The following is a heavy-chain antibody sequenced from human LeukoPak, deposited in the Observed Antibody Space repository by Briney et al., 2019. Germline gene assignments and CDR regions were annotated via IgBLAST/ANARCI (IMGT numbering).Heavy chain of an antibody. D-gene: IGHD5/OR15-5a*01. V-gene: IGHV4-39*02. CDR1: GGSISSRSYY. Sequence: PSETLSLTCTVSGGSISSRSYYWGWIRQPPGNGLEWIGSIFYSGTTYYNPSLKSRVTISVDTSKNQFSLRLSSVTAADTAVYYCATEGVYGRLDPWGQGTLVTVSS. J-gene: IGHJ5*02. CDR2: IFYSGTT. CDR3: ATEGVYGRLDP.